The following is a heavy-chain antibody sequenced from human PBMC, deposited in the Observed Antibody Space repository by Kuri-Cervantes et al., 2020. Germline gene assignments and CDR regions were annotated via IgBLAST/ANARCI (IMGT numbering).Heavy chain of an antibody. Sequence: SETLSLTCTVSGYSISSGYYWSWIRQPPGKGLEWIGEINHSGSTNYNPSLKSRVTISVDTSKNQFSLKLSSVTAADTAVYYCARAGRYYYGSGSLPLDYWGQGTLVTVSS. CDR2: INHSGST. J-gene: IGHJ4*02. CDR3: ARAGRYYYGSGSLPLDY. V-gene: IGHV4-38-2*02. CDR1: GYSISSGYY. D-gene: IGHD3-10*01.